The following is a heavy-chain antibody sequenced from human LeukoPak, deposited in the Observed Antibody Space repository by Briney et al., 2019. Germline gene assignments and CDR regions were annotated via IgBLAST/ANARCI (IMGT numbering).Heavy chain of an antibody. CDR2: IIPIFGTA. D-gene: IGHD1-26*01. Sequence: SVKVSCKASGYTFTSYGISWVRQAPGQGLEWMGGIIPIFGTANYAQKFQGRVTITTDESTSTAYMELSSLRPEDTALYYCARVGPSGSYYGSLGYWGQGTLVTVSS. CDR3: ARVGPSGSYYGSLGY. CDR1: GYTFTSYG. V-gene: IGHV1-69*05. J-gene: IGHJ4*02.